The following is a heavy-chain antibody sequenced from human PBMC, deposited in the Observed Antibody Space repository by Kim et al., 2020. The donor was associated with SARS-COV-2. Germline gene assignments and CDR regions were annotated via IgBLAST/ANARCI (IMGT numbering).Heavy chain of an antibody. CDR1: GGSISSSSYY. CDR3: ARLSDSSGYYYPCYFDY. V-gene: IGHV4-39*01. Sequence: SETLSLTCTVSGGSISSSSYYWGWIRQPPGKGLEWIGSIYYSGSTYYNPSLKSRVTISVDTSKNQFSLKLSSVTAADTAVYYCARLSDSSGYYYPCYFDYWGQGTLVTVSS. D-gene: IGHD3-22*01. J-gene: IGHJ4*02. CDR2: IYYSGST.